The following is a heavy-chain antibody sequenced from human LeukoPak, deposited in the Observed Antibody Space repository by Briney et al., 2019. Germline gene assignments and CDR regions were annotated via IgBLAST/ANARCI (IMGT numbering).Heavy chain of an antibody. V-gene: IGHV3-33*01. CDR3: ARDRGYTYGHPLDH. J-gene: IGHJ4*02. D-gene: IGHD5-18*01. CDR1: GFTFSTYV. Sequence: PGRSLRLSCAASGFTFSTYVIHWVRQAPGKGLEWVALIWHDGSNKYYGDSVKDRFTISRDNSKNTLYLQMDSLRDEDTAVYYCARDRGYTYGHPLDHWGQGTLVTVSS. CDR2: IWHDGSNK.